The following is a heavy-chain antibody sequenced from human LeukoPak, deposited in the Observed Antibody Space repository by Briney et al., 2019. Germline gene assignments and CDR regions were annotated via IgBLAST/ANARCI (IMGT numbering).Heavy chain of an antibody. D-gene: IGHD6-19*01. Sequence: SQTLSLTCTVSGGSFSSGSYYWSWIRQPAGKGLEWIGRIYFSGDTNYNPSLKSRVTISVDTSKNQFSLKLSSVTAADTAVYYCARVPTSYSSGWYGAFDIWGQGTMVTVSS. CDR1: GGSFSSGSYY. CDR2: IYFSGDT. V-gene: IGHV4-61*02. J-gene: IGHJ3*02. CDR3: ARVPTSYSSGWYGAFDI.